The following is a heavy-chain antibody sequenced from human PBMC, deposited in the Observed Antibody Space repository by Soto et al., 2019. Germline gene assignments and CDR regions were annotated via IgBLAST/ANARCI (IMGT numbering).Heavy chain of an antibody. Sequence: EVQLVESGGGLIQPGGSLRLSCAASGVTVNTNYMSWVRQSPGKGLEWVSLFESGSSIYYADSVKVRFTISRDIFKNTLSLQMISLRVEDTAVYYCASTTVWKNAFEIWGQGTLVTVSS. CDR1: GVTVNTNY. CDR3: ASTTVWKNAFEI. D-gene: IGHD3-16*01. V-gene: IGHV3-53*01. J-gene: IGHJ3*02. CDR2: FESGSSI.